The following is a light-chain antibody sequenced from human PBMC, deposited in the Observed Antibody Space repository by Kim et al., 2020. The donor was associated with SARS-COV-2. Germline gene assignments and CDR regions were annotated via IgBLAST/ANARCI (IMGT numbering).Light chain of an antibody. CDR1: QTVSNAH. CDR3: QQYGSSPTT. CDR2: GAS. Sequence: APGDRATLFCRASQTVSNAHLAWYQVKPGQAPRLLFFGASSRATGTPDKFRGSGSGTDFTLIISRLEPEDFAVYYCQQYGSSPTTFGQGTRLEIK. J-gene: IGKJ5*01. V-gene: IGKV3-20*01.